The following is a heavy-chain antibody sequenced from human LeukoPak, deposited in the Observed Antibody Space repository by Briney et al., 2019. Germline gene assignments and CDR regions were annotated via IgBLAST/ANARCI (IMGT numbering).Heavy chain of an antibody. J-gene: IGHJ4*02. CDR2: IYSGGST. D-gene: IGHD3-22*01. CDR3: ARDGGFDSRKYYFDH. V-gene: IGHV3-66*01. Sequence: AGGSLRLSCAASGLTVSSNYMNWVRQAPGKGLEWVSVIYSGGSTYYADSVKGRFTISRDTSKNTLFLQMNSLRAEDTAVYYCARDGGFDSRKYYFDHWGRGTLVTVSS. CDR1: GLTVSSNY.